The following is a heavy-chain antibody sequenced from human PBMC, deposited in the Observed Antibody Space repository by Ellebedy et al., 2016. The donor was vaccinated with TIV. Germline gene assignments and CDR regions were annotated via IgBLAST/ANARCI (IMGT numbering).Heavy chain of an antibody. CDR2: IYSGGTT. Sequence: GESLKISCAASGFTVSSNYMSWVRQAPGKGLEWVSVIYSGGTTYYADSVKGRFTISRDNAKNSLYLQMNSLRAEDTAVYYCARGSITISRLRGMDVWGQGTTVTVSS. D-gene: IGHD3-9*01. CDR1: GFTVSSNY. CDR3: ARGSITISRLRGMDV. V-gene: IGHV3-66*01. J-gene: IGHJ6*02.